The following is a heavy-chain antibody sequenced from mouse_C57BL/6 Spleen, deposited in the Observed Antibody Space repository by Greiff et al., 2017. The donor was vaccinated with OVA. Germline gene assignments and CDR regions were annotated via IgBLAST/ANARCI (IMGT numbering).Heavy chain of an antibody. D-gene: IGHD3-2*02. Sequence: VQLQQSGPELVKPGASVKISCKASGYTFTDYYMNWVKQSHGKSLEWIGDINPNNGGTSYNQKFKGKATLTVDKSSSTAYMALRSLTSEYSAVYYCARSTAQATDYWYFDVWGTGTTVTVSS. J-gene: IGHJ1*03. CDR1: GYTFTDYY. CDR3: ARSTAQATDYWYFDV. V-gene: IGHV1-26*01. CDR2: INPNNGGT.